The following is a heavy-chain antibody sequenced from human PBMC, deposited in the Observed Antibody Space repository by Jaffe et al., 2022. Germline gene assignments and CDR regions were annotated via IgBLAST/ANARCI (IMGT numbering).Heavy chain of an antibody. CDR2: INPNSGGT. V-gene: IGHV1-2*06. CDR1: GYTFTGYY. D-gene: IGHD6-13*01. Sequence: QVQLVQSGAEVKKPGASVKVSCKASGYTFTGYYMHWVRQAPGQGLEWMGRINPNSGGTNYAQKFQGRVTMTRDTSISTAYMELSRLRSDDTAVYYCARAIHRIAAAGTAEYFQHWGQGTLVTVSS. CDR3: ARAIHRIAAAGTAEYFQH. J-gene: IGHJ1*01.